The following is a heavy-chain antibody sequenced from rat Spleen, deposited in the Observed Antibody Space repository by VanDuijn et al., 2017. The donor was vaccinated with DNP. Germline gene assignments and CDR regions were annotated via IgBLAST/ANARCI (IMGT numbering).Heavy chain of an antibody. Sequence: EVQLVESGGGLVQPGRSLKLSCAASGFSFSGFYMAWVRQAPTKGLEWVAYIGSDGYAPYYGDSVKGRFTISRDNAKSSLYLQMNSLRSEDMATYYCIRWNSGHFDFWGQGVMVTVSS. V-gene: IGHV5-22*01. D-gene: IGHD4-3*01. J-gene: IGHJ2*01. CDR2: IGSDGYAP. CDR3: IRWNSGHFDF. CDR1: GFSFSGFY.